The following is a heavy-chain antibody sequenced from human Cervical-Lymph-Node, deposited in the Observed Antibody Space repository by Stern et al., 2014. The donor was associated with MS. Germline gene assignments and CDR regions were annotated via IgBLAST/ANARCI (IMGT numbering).Heavy chain of an antibody. CDR1: GGTFSSSD. D-gene: IGHD3-10*01. V-gene: IGHV1-69*01. CDR2: IIPIIGTA. J-gene: IGHJ4*02. Sequence: VQLVESGAEVQKPWSSVKVSCRASGGTFSSSDISWVRLAPGQGLEWMVGIIPIIGTANYAQKYQGRVTITADESTSTAYMELSSLRSEDTAIYYCALGGFGHYFEYWGQGTLVTVSS. CDR3: ALGGFGHYFEY.